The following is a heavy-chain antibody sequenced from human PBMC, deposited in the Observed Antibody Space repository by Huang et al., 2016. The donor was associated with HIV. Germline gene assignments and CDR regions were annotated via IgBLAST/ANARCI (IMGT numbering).Heavy chain of an antibody. J-gene: IGHJ1*01. V-gene: IGHV3-7*01. CDR1: GFSLSTYW. CDR2: IKQDGSEK. D-gene: IGHD6-19*01. Sequence: EVQLVESGGGLVQPGGSLRVSCAASGFSLSTYWMSWVRQTPGKGLEWVASIKQDGSEKDYVDAVKGRFIISRDNAKNSLYLQMNSLRAEDTAVYYCTRGPLGWLVHRYFYHWGQGTLVTVSS. CDR3: TRGPLGWLVHRYFYH.